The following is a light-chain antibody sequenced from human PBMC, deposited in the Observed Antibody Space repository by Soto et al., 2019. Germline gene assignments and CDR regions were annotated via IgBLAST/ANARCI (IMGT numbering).Light chain of an antibody. Sequence: QSVLTQPPSASGTPGQRGTISCSGSSSNIGSNYVYWYQQLPGTAPKLLIYKNNQRPSGVPDRFSGSKSGTSASLVISGLRSEDEADYYCAAWDDSLSGVFGGGTKLTVL. V-gene: IGLV1-47*01. CDR3: AAWDDSLSGV. J-gene: IGLJ3*02. CDR2: KNN. CDR1: SSNIGSNY.